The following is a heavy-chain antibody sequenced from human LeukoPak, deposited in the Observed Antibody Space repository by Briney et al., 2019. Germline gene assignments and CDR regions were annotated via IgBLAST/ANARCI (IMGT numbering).Heavy chain of an antibody. V-gene: IGHV4-61*01. J-gene: IGHJ4*02. Sequence: SETLSLTCTVSGASVSSGSYYWSWIRQPPGKGLEWIGYIYYNGSTNYNPSLKSRVTISVDTSKNQFSLKLSSVTAADTAVYYCVRGSRGYSYGWGQGTLVTVSS. D-gene: IGHD5-18*01. CDR1: GASVSSGSYY. CDR2: IYYNGST. CDR3: VRGSRGYSYG.